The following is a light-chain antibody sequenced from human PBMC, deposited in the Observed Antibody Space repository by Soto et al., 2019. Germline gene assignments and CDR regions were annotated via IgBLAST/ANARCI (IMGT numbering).Light chain of an antibody. CDR2: GAS. Sequence: QLTQSPSSLSASVGDRVTITCRVSQGISSFLAWYQQKPGRAPKLLIYGASTLQSGVPSRFSGSGSGTDFTLTISSLQPEDFATYYCQQLNSFPIAFGPGTKVEIQ. V-gene: IGKV1-9*01. CDR3: QQLNSFPIA. J-gene: IGKJ3*01. CDR1: QGISSF.